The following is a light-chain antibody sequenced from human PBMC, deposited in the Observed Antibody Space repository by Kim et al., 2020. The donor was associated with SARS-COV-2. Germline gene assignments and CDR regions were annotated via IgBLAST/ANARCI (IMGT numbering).Light chain of an antibody. V-gene: IGKV3-11*01. CDR2: DAS. CDR3: QQRSNWPLT. CDR1: QSVSSY. Sequence: SLSPGERATLACRASQSVSSYLAWYQQRPGQAPRLLIYDASNGATGIPPRFSGSGSGTDFTLTISSLEPEDFAIYYCQQRSNWPLTFGGGTKLEI. J-gene: IGKJ4*01.